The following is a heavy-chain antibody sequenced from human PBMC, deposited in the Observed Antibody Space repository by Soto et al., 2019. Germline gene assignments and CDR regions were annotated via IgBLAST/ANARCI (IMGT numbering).Heavy chain of an antibody. V-gene: IGHV3-74*01. Sequence: EVKLVESGGGLVQPGGSLRLSCAASGFTFSNYWMYWVRQAPGKGLVWVSRINSDGSVSSYEDSVKGRLTISRDNVKNTLYLQMNSLRVEDTAVYYCARGDCVGGTCFSLAGSFCYYVAVWGKGTTVTVFS. D-gene: IGHD2-15*01. J-gene: IGHJ6*03. CDR1: GFTFSNYW. CDR2: INSDGSVS. CDR3: ARGDCVGGTCFSLAGSFCYYVAV.